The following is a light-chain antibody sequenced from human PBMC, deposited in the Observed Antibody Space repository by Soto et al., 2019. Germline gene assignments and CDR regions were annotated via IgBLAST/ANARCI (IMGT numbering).Light chain of an antibody. V-gene: IGLV2-23*01. CDR3: CSYAGSSTLV. CDR1: SGDVGSYNL. J-gene: IGLJ1*01. CDR2: EGS. Sequence: QSVLTQPASVSGSPGQSSTIACTGTSGDVGSYNLVSWYQQHPGKAPKLMIYEGSKRPSGVSNRFSGSKSGNTASLTISGLQAEDEADYYCCSYAGSSTLVFGTGTKVTVL.